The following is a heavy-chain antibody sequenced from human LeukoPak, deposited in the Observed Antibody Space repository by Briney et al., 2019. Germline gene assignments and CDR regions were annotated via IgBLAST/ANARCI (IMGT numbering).Heavy chain of an antibody. J-gene: IGHJ3*02. V-gene: IGHV3-23*01. CDR2: ISPSGADT. CDR1: GFTFTNYA. Sequence: GGSLRLSCAASGFTFTNYAMNWVRQAPGKGLEWVSTISPSGADTYYADSVKGRFTISRDISKNTQYLQMNSLRAEDTAVYYCTSRAFHWGAFDIWGQGTMVTVSS. D-gene: IGHD3-16*01. CDR3: TSRAFHWGAFDI.